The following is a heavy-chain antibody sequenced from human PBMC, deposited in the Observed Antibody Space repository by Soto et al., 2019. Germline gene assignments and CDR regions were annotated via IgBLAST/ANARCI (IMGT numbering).Heavy chain of an antibody. D-gene: IGHD3-16*02. CDR2: IYYSGST. J-gene: IGHJ4*02. CDR3: ARLQVGGVIATYYFDY. CDR1: GGYLSSSSYY. V-gene: IGHV4-39*01. Sequence: SETLSLTCTVAGGYLSSSSYYWGWTRQPPGKGLEWIGSIYYSGSTYYNPSLKSRVTISVDTSKNQFSLKLSSVTAADTAVYYCARLQVGGVIATYYFDYWGQGTLVTVSS.